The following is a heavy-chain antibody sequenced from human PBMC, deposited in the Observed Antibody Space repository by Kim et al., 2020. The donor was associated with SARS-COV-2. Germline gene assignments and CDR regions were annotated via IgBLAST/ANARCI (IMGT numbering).Heavy chain of an antibody. CDR2: IIPILGIA. V-gene: IGHV1-69*04. Sequence: SVKVSCKASGGTFSSYAISWVRQAPGQGLEWMGRIIPILGIANYAQKFQGRVTITADKSTSTAYMELSSLRSEDTAVYYCASPYGDYSYYYYYGMDVWGQGTTVTVSS. D-gene: IGHD4-17*01. CDR3: ASPYGDYSYYYYYGMDV. J-gene: IGHJ6*02. CDR1: GGTFSSYA.